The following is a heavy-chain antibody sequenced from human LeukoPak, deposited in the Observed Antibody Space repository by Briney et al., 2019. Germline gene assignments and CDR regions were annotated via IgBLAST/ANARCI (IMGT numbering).Heavy chain of an antibody. V-gene: IGHV1-46*01. CDR3: ARGGSGFDP. Sequence: ASVKVSCKASGYTFTSYYMHWVRQAPGQGLEWMGIINPSGGSTSYAQKFQGRVTMTRDMSTSTAYMELSSLRSDDMAVYYCARGGSGFDPWGQGTLVTVSS. D-gene: IGHD2-15*01. J-gene: IGHJ5*02. CDR2: INPSGGST. CDR1: GYTFTSYY.